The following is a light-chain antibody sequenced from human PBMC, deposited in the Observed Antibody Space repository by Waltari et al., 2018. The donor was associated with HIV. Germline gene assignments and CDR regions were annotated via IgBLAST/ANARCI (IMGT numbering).Light chain of an antibody. J-gene: IGLJ1*01. Sequence: QSALPQPASVSGSPGQSITISCTGTNSDVGAYNYVSWFQQHPGNSPKVMIVEVSNRPSGVSNRFSGSKSGNTASLIISGLQAEDEADYYCSSYTTRNTFVFGTGTKVTVL. V-gene: IGLV2-14*01. CDR3: SSYTTRNTFV. CDR2: EVS. CDR1: NSDVGAYNY.